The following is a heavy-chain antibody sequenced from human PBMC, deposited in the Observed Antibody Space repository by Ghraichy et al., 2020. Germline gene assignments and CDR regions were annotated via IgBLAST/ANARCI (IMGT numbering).Heavy chain of an antibody. D-gene: IGHD3-10*01. CDR1: GGSISSSSYF. CDR3: AREKDYSGSGTYPPRDR. J-gene: IGHJ5*02. Sequence: SETLSLTCTVSGGSISSSSYFWGWIRQPPGRGLEWIGSISYGGRTYYNPSLEIRVTISVDRSKNQIFLKLSSVNAADTAVYYCAREKDYSGSGTYPPRDRWGQGTLVTVSS. V-gene: IGHV4-39*07. CDR2: ISYGGRT.